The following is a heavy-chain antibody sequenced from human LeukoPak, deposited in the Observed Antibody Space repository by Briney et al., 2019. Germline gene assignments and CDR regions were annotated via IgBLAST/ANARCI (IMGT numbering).Heavy chain of an antibody. CDR1: GGTFSSYA. V-gene: IGHV1-18*01. D-gene: IGHD2-2*01. Sequence: ASVKVSCKASGGTFSSYAISWVRQAPGQGLEWMGWINTYNGNTNYAQKLQGRVTMTTDTSTSTAYMELRSLRSDDTAVYYCARAGISYDIVVVPALINLDYWGQGTLVTVSS. CDR2: INTYNGNT. CDR3: ARAGISYDIVVVPALINLDY. J-gene: IGHJ4*02.